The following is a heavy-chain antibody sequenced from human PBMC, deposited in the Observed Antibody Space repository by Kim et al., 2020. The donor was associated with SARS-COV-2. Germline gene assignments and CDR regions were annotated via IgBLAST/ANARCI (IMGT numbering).Heavy chain of an antibody. D-gene: IGHD1-1*01. V-gene: IGHV1-3*01. CDR1: GYTFTSYA. J-gene: IGHJ4*02. CDR3: ARGEGATAYFDY. Sequence: ASVKVSCKASGYTFTSYAMHWVRQAPGQRLEWMGWINAGNGYTKYSRKFQGRVTITRDTSASTAYMELSSLRSEDTAVYYCARGEGATAYFDYWGQGTLVTGSS. CDR2: INAGNGYT.